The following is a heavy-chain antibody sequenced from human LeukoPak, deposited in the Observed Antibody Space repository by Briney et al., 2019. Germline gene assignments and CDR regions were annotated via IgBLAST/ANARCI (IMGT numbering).Heavy chain of an antibody. CDR1: GFTFSSYA. CDR3: ATLVGATLYYFDY. Sequence: GGSLRLSCAASGFTFSSYAMSWVRQAPGKGLEWVSAISGSGGSTYYADSVKGRFTISRDNSKNTLYLQMNGLRAEDTAVYYCATLVGATLYYFDYWGQGTLVTVSS. V-gene: IGHV3-23*01. J-gene: IGHJ4*02. D-gene: IGHD1-26*01. CDR2: ISGSGGST.